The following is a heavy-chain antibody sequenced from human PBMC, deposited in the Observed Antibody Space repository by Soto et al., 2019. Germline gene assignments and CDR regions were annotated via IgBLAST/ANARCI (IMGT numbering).Heavy chain of an antibody. Sequence: ASVKVSCKASGYTFTSHYMHWVRQAPGQGLEWMGIINPSGGSTSYAQKFQGRVTMTRDTSTSTAYMELSSLRSEGTAVYYCASSLYYDILTGYVADYCYMDVWGKGTTVTVSS. CDR2: INPSGGST. D-gene: IGHD3-9*01. CDR1: GYTFTSHY. CDR3: ASSLYYDILTGYVADYCYMDV. V-gene: IGHV1-46*03. J-gene: IGHJ6*03.